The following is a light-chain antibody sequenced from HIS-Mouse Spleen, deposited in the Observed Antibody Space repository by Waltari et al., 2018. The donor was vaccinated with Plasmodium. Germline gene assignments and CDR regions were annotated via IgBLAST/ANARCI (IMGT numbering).Light chain of an antibody. CDR1: ALPKKY. V-gene: IGLV3-10*01. CDR2: EDS. Sequence: SYELTQPPSGSVSPGQTARITCSGDALPKKYAYWYQQKSGQAPVLVIYEDSKRPSGIPEGLSGSSSGTMATLTISGAQVEDEADYYCYSTDSSGNHRVFGGGTKLTVL. CDR3: YSTDSSGNHRV. J-gene: IGLJ3*02.